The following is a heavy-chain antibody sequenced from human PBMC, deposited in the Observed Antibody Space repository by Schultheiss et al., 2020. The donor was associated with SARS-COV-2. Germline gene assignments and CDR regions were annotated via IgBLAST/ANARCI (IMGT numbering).Heavy chain of an antibody. Sequence: SVKVSCKASGYTFTSYAISWVRQAPGQGLEWMGGIIPIFGTANYAQKFQGRVTITADKSTSTAYMELSSLRSEDTAVYYCARDFSGSYLDRHWFDPWGQGTLVTVAS. CDR1: GYTFTSYA. J-gene: IGHJ5*02. CDR2: IIPIFGTA. D-gene: IGHD1-26*01. CDR3: ARDFSGSYLDRHWFDP. V-gene: IGHV1-69*06.